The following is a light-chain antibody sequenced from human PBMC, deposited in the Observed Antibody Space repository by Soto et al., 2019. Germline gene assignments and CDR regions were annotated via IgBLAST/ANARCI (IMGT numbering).Light chain of an antibody. Sequence: DIQLTQSPSFVSASVGDRVTITCRASQDISSYLAWYQQKPGKAPKLLIYAASTLQSGVPSRFSGSGSGTEFTLTISSLQPEDFATYDCQELHSFPFTFGAGPKSDIK. CDR2: AAS. CDR3: QELHSFPFT. V-gene: IGKV1-9*01. CDR1: QDISSY. J-gene: IGKJ3*01.